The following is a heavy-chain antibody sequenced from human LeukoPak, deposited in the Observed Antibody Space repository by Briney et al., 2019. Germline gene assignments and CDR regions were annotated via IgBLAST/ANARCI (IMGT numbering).Heavy chain of an antibody. V-gene: IGHV4-4*07. CDR1: GGSISSYY. Sequence: SETLSLTCTVSGGSISSYYWSWIRQPAGKGLEWIGRIYTSGSTNYHPSLKSRVTMSADTSKNQFSLNLSSVTSADSAVYYWAKKKFYYDSSGYSYAPFDYWGQGTLVTVSS. J-gene: IGHJ4*02. CDR2: IYTSGST. CDR3: AKKKFYYDSSGYSYAPFDY. D-gene: IGHD3-22*01.